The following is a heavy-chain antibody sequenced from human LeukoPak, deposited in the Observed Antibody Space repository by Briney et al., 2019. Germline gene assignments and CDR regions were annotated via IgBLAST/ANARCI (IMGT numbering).Heavy chain of an antibody. D-gene: IGHD3-16*02. V-gene: IGHV4-59*01. CDR1: GGSISSYY. J-gene: IGHJ4*02. CDR2: FYYSGST. CDR3: ARYVWGSYPTFEDY. Sequence: PSETLSLTCTVSGGSISSYYWSWMRQPPGKGLEWIGYFYYSGSTNYNPSLKSRVTISVDTSKNQFSLKLSSVTAADTAVYYCARYVWGSYPTFEDYWGRGTLVTVSS.